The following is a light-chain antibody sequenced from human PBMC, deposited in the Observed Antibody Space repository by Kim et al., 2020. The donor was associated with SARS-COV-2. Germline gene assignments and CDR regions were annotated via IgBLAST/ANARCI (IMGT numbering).Light chain of an antibody. CDR1: QSVSSW. CDR3: QHYDSYPLT. V-gene: IGKV1-5*03. J-gene: IGKJ4*01. CDR2: KTS. Sequence: DIQMTQSPSTLSASVGDRVTITCRASQSVSSWLAWYQQKPGKAPRLLTDKTSSLQSGVPSRFSGSGSGTEFTLTISSLQPDDFATYYCQHYDSYPLTFGGGTKVDIK.